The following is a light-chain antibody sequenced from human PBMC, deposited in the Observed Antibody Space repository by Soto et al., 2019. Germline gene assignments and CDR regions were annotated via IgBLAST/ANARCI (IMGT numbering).Light chain of an antibody. J-gene: IGKJ1*01. CDR1: QSISSY. CDR2: AAS. CDR3: QQSYSTPRT. V-gene: IGKV1-39*01. Sequence: ILTTHFPSSVSASVGARVTIPRRASQSISSYLKWYQQKPGKAPKLLIYAASSLQSGVPSRFSGSGSGTDFTLTISSLQPEDFATYYCQQSYSTPRTFGQGTKVDIK.